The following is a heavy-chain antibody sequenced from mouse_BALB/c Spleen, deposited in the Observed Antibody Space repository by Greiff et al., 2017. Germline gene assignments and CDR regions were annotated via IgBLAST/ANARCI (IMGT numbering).Heavy chain of an antibody. J-gene: IGHJ3*01. Sequence: EVMLVESGGGLVKPGGSLKLSCAASGFTFSDYYMYWVRQTPEKRLEWVATISDGGSYTYYPDSVKGRFTISRDNAKNNLYLQMSSLKSEDTAMYYCARDYDYDEVFAYWGQGTLVTVSA. V-gene: IGHV5-4*02. CDR2: ISDGGSYT. CDR1: GFTFSDYY. D-gene: IGHD2-4*01. CDR3: ARDYDYDEVFAY.